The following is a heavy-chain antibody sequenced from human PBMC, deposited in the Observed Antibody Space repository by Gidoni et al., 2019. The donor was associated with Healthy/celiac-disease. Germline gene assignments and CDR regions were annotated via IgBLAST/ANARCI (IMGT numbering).Heavy chain of an antibody. Sequence: GSNKYYAESVKGRFTISRDNSKNTLYLQMSSLRAEDTAVYYCARDGGGVAAAGRREYYFDYWGQGTLVTVSS. CDR2: GSNK. V-gene: IGHV3-30*15. J-gene: IGHJ4*02. CDR3: ARDGGGVAAAGRREYYFDY. D-gene: IGHD6-13*01.